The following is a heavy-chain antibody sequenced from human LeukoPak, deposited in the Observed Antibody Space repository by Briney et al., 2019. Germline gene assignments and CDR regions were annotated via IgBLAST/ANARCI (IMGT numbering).Heavy chain of an antibody. CDR3: TTLAGTSLWFGELYYYFDY. CDR2: IKSKTDGGTT. CDR1: GFTFSNAW. V-gene: IGHV3-15*01. D-gene: IGHD3-10*01. J-gene: IGHJ4*02. Sequence: GGSLRLSCAASGFTFSNAWMSWVRQAPGKGLEWVGRIKSKTDGGTTDYAAPVKGRFTISRDDSKNTLYPQMNSLKTEDTAVYYCTTLAGTSLWFGELYYYFDYWGQGTLVTVSS.